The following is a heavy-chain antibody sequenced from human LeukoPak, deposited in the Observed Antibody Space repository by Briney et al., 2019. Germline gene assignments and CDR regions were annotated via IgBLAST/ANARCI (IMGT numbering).Heavy chain of an antibody. D-gene: IGHD6-19*01. Sequence: GRSLRLSCAASGFTFSSYGMHWVRQAPGKGLEWVAVIWYDRSNKYYADSVKGRFTISRDNSKNTLYLQMNSLRAEDTAVYYCAKDPIRYSSGWTVYFDYWGQGTLVTVSS. J-gene: IGHJ4*02. V-gene: IGHV3-33*06. CDR1: GFTFSSYG. CDR2: IWYDRSNK. CDR3: AKDPIRYSSGWTVYFDY.